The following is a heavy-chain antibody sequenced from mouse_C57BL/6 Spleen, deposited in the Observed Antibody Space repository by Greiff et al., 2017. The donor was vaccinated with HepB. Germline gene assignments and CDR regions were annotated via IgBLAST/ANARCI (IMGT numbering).Heavy chain of an antibody. V-gene: IGHV1-82*01. Sequence: VQLQQSGPELVKPGASVKISCKASGYAFSSSWMNWVKHRPGKGLEWIGRIYPGDGDTNYNGKFKGKATLTADKSSSTAYMQLSSLTSEDSAVYFCARYYYGSSLLDYWGQGTTLTVSS. CDR2: IYPGDGDT. CDR3: ARYYYGSSLLDY. CDR1: GYAFSSSW. J-gene: IGHJ2*01. D-gene: IGHD1-1*01.